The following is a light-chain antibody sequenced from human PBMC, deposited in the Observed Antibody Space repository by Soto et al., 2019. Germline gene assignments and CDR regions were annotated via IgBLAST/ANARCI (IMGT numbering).Light chain of an antibody. CDR3: QQYGSSPCT. V-gene: IGKV3-20*01. CDR2: GAS. Sequence: EIVLTQSPGTLSLSPGERATLSCRASQSVSSSYLAWYRQKPGQAPSLLIYGASSRATGIPDRVSGSGSGKDFTLTISRLEPEDFAVYYCQQYGSSPCTFGQGTKLEI. J-gene: IGKJ2*02. CDR1: QSVSSSY.